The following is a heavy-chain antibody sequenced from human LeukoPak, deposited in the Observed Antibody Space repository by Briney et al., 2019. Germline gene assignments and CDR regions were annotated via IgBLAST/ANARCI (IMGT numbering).Heavy chain of an antibody. CDR3: AKGKYYDFWSGHDY. D-gene: IGHD3-3*01. J-gene: IGHJ4*02. CDR2: ISGSGGST. V-gene: IGHV3-23*01. Sequence: PGGSLRLSCAASGFTFSSYAVSWVRQAPGKGLEWVSAISGSGGSTYYADSVKGRFTISRDNSKNTLYLQMNSLRAEDTAVYYCAKGKYYDFWSGHDYWGQGTLVTVSS. CDR1: GFTFSSYA.